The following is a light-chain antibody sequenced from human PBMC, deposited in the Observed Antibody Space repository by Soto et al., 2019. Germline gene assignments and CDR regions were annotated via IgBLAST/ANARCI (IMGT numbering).Light chain of an antibody. J-gene: IGLJ1*01. CDR3: QSYDSSLSGSRV. CDR1: SSNIGAGYD. CDR2: SNN. Sequence: QSVLTQPPSVSGAPGQRVTISCTGSSSNIGAGYDVHWYQQLPGTAPKLLIYSNNNRPSGVPDRFSVSKSGTSASLAITGLQADDEADYYCQSYDSSLSGSRVFGTGTKLTV. V-gene: IGLV1-40*01.